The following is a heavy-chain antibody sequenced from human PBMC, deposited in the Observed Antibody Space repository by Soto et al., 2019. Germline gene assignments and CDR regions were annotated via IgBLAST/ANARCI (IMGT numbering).Heavy chain of an antibody. J-gene: IGHJ1*01. CDR1: GFTFSDYS. CDR2: ISSRSSHI. V-gene: IGHV3-21*01. CDR3: ASHLGVSSLYFQH. Sequence: EVQLVESGGGLVKPGGSLRLTCAASGFTFSDYSMNWVRQAPGKGLEWVSSISSRSSHIYYAESVKGRFTISRDNAKTSLFLQMSSLRAEDTAVYYCASHLGVSSLYFQHWGQGTLVTVSS. D-gene: IGHD3-3*01.